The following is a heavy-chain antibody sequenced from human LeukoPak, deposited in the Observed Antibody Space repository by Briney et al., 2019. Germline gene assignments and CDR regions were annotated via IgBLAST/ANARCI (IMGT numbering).Heavy chain of an antibody. CDR3: ARRLGLGFGEYSNNWFDP. V-gene: IGHV3-7*01. Sequence: GGSLRLSCAASGFTFSSYWMSWVRQAPGKGLGWVANIKHDGSEKYYVDSVKGRFTISRDNAKNSLYLQMNSLRAEDTAVYYCARRLGLGFGEYSNNWFDPWGQGTLVTVSS. J-gene: IGHJ5*02. CDR2: IKHDGSEK. D-gene: IGHD3-10*01. CDR1: GFTFSSYW.